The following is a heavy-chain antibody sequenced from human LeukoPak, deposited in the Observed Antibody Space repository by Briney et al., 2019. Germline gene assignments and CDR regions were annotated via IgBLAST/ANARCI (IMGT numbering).Heavy chain of an antibody. CDR3: ARKTPGTSVDV. Sequence: PSETLSLTCTVSGDSISNSAYYWVWIRQPPGKGLEWTGTITNIGNTYSNPSLKSRVTISIDTSKTQISLKLTSVTAADTAVFYCARKTPGTSVDVWGQGTPVTVSS. CDR1: GDSISNSAYY. V-gene: IGHV4-39*01. CDR2: ITNIGNT. D-gene: IGHD3-10*01. J-gene: IGHJ6*02.